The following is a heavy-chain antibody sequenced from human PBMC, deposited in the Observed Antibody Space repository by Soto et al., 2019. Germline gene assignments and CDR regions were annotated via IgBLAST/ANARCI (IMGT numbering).Heavy chain of an antibody. V-gene: IGHV1-69*01. Sequence: QVQLVQSGAEVKKPGSSVKVSCKASGGTFSSYAISWVRQAPGQGLEWMGGIIPIFGTANYAQKFQGRVTITADESTSTAYRELSSLRSEDTAVYYCARDVAAAGKVWFDPWGQGTLVTVSS. CDR3: ARDVAAAGKVWFDP. CDR1: GGTFSSYA. D-gene: IGHD6-13*01. J-gene: IGHJ5*02. CDR2: IIPIFGTA.